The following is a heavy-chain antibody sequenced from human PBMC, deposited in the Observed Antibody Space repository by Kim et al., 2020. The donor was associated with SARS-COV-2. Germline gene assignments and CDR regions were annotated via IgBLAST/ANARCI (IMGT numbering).Heavy chain of an antibody. CDR3: ARALGGDQRRGYYYYGMDV. CDR1: GGSFSGYY. V-gene: IGHV4-34*01. D-gene: IGHD3-16*01. CDR2: INHSGST. Sequence: SETLSLTCAVYGGSFSGYYWSWIRQPPGKGLEWIGEINHSGSTNYNPSLKSRVTISVDTSKNQFSLKLSSVTAADTAVYYCARALGGDQRRGYYYYGMDVWGQGTTVTVSS. J-gene: IGHJ6*02.